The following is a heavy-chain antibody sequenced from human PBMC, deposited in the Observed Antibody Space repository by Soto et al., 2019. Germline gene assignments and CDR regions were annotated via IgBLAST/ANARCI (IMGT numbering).Heavy chain of an antibody. J-gene: IGHJ5*02. CDR2: IIPIFGTA. D-gene: IGHD4-17*01. CDR3: AIVPKYYGDYENWFDP. V-gene: IGHV1-69*13. Sequence: SVKVSCKASGGTFSSYAISWVRQAPGQGLEWMGGIIPIFGTANYAQKFQGRVTITADESTSTAYMELSSLRSEDTAVYYCAIVPKYYGDYENWFDPWGQGNLVPVSS. CDR1: GGTFSSYA.